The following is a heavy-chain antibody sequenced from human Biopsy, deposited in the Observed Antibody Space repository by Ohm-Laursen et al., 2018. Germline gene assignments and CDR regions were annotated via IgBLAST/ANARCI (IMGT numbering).Heavy chain of an antibody. J-gene: IGHJ1*01. V-gene: IGHV1-69*06. CDR2: NIPILGAG. CDR3: ATKLTGYFHH. D-gene: IGHD3-9*01. Sequence: SSVKVSCKAPEGTFSNYGVNWVRQAPGQGLEWLGGNIPILGAGNYAHQFQDRVTVVADTSTSTATMELRSLRSDDTAVYYCATKLTGYFHHWGQGTLVIVSS. CDR1: EGTFSNYG.